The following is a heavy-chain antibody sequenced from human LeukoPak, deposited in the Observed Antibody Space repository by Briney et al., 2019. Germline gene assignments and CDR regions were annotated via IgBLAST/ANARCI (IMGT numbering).Heavy chain of an antibody. CDR2: IYYSGST. Sequence: PSQTLSLTCTVSGGSISSGDYYWRWIRQPPGKGLEWIGYIYYSGSTYYNPSLKSRVTISVDTSKNQFSLKLSSVTAADTAVYYCARTLIAVAGTGWFDPWGQGTLVTVSS. V-gene: IGHV4-30-4*01. CDR3: ARTLIAVAGTGWFDP. J-gene: IGHJ5*02. D-gene: IGHD6-19*01. CDR1: GGSISSGDYY.